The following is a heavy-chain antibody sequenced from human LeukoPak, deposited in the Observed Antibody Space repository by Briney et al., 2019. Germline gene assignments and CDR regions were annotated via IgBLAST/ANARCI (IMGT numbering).Heavy chain of an antibody. J-gene: IGHJ4*02. V-gene: IGHV3-23*01. CDR3: AKTAGIAAAADFDY. Sequence: GGSLRLSCAASGFTFSNYGMSWVRQAPGKGLEWVSSISGSGDSTYYADSVKGRFTISRDNSKNTLYLQMNSLRAEDTAVYYCAKTAGIAAAADFDYWGQGTLVTVSS. D-gene: IGHD6-13*01. CDR2: ISGSGDST. CDR1: GFTFSNYG.